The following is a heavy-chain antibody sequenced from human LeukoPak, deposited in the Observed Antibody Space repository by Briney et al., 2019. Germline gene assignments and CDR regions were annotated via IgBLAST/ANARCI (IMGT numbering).Heavy chain of an antibody. V-gene: IGHV1-2*02. D-gene: IGHD2-8*01. J-gene: IGHJ4*02. CDR2: INPNDGGA. CDR3: ARRTAAMVNDY. CDR1: GYTFTGYY. Sequence: ASVPASCKASGYTFTGYYVHWVRQAPGQGFEWMGWINPNDGGADYAQKFPGSVTMTRDTSICTVYVELSKLRSDDTAVYYCARRTAAMVNDYWGQRSLVIVSS.